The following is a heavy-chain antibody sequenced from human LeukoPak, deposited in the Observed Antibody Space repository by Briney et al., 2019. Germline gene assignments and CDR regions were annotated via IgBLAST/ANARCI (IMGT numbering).Heavy chain of an antibody. Sequence: SVKVSCKASGGTFSSYAISWVRQAPGQGLEWMGGIIPIFVTANYAQKFQGRVTITADESTSTAYMELSSLRSEDTAVYYCARANVDTAMAYYFDYWGQGTLVTVSS. D-gene: IGHD5-18*01. V-gene: IGHV1-69*01. CDR3: ARANVDTAMAYYFDY. J-gene: IGHJ4*02. CDR1: GGTFSSYA. CDR2: IIPIFVTA.